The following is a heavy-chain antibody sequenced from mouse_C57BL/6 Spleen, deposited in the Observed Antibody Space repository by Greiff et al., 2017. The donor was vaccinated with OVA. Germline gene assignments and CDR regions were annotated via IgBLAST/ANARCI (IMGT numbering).Heavy chain of an antibody. J-gene: IGHJ4*01. CDR1: GYSFTGYY. V-gene: IGHV1-42*01. CDR3: ARWGNAMDY. Sequence: VQLKQSGPELVKPGASVKISCKASGYSFTGYYMNWVKQSPEKSLEWIGEINPSTGGTTYNQKFKAKATLTVDKSSSTAYMQLKSLTSEDSAVYYCARWGNAMDYWGQGTSVTVSS. CDR2: INPSTGGT.